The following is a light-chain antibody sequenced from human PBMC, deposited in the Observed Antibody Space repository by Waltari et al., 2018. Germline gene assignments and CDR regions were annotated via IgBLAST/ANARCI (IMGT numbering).Light chain of an antibody. Sequence: EIVMTQSPAILSLSPGAGATLSCRASQSVNINVPWYQQKPGQGPRLLIYGSSTRATAIPARFSGSGSGTDFTLTISSLQSEDFAVYYCQQYNNWPPWTFGQGTKVEIK. CDR3: QQYNNWPPWT. J-gene: IGKJ1*01. V-gene: IGKV3-15*01. CDR1: QSVNIN. CDR2: GSS.